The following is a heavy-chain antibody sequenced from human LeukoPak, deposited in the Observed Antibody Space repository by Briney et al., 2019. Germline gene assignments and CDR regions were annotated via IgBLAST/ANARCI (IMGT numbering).Heavy chain of an antibody. CDR1: GFTVSSNY. CDR2: IYSGGST. CDR3: AKVPHYGGNSPYFDS. V-gene: IGHV3-53*01. J-gene: IGHJ4*02. D-gene: IGHD4-23*01. Sequence: GALRLSCAASGFTVSSNYMSWVRQAPGKGLGWVSVIYSGGSTYYADSVKGRFTISRDNSKSTLYLQMSSLRAEDTAVYYCAKVPHYGGNSPYFDSWGQGTLVTVSS.